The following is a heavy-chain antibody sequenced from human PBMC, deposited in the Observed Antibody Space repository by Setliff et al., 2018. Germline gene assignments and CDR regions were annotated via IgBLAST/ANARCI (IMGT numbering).Heavy chain of an antibody. CDR1: GYSFNSYY. D-gene: IGHD2-8*01. CDR2: INPGGGSS. J-gene: IGHJ4*02. CDR3: SRLVRYCTKTACQTLPGGEY. V-gene: IGHV1-46*02. Sequence: ASVKVSCKASGYSFNSYYMHWVRQAPGQGLEWMGIINPGGGSSSSTEKFQGRVTMTRDTSASTVYMEMGNLTSDDTAVYFCSRLVRYCTKTACQTLPGGEYWGQGTLVTVSS.